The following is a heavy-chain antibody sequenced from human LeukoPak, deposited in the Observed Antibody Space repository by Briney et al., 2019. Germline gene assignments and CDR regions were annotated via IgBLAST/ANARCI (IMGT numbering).Heavy chain of an antibody. D-gene: IGHD3-10*01. V-gene: IGHV4-34*01. CDR1: GGSFSGYD. J-gene: IGHJ3*02. CDR3: AKSNGYGLVDI. Sequence: SETLSLTCAVYGGSFSGYDWSWIRRPPGKGPEWIGEINHSGSTNYNPSLKSRVTISVDTSKNQFSLKLSSVTAADTAVYYCAKSNGYGLVDIWGQRTMVTVSS. CDR2: INHSGST.